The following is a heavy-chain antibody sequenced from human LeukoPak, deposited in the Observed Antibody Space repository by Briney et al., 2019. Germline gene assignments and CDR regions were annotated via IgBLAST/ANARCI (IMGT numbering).Heavy chain of an antibody. CDR2: IYWDDDK. J-gene: IGHJ4*02. CDR3: AHWREDSSGWYASDY. V-gene: IGHV2-5*02. CDR1: GFSLSTSGVG. Sequence: SGPTLVKPTQTLTLTCTFSGFSLSTSGVGVGWVRQPPGKALEWLALIYWDDDKRYSPSLKSRLTITKDTSKNQVVLTMTNMDPVDTATYYCAHWREDSSGWYASDYWGQGTLVTVSS. D-gene: IGHD6-19*01.